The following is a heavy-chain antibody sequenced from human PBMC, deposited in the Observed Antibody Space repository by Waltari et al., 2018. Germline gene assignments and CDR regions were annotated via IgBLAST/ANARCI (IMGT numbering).Heavy chain of an antibody. CDR2: ISYDGSNK. J-gene: IGHJ4*02. D-gene: IGHD6-13*01. Sequence: QVQLVESGGGVVQTGRSLSLSCAASGFTFSRDAMHWFRQAPGKGLEWVAVISYDGSNKYYADSVKGRFTISRDNSKNTLYLQMNSLRAEDTAVYYCARGQQQLGSFDYWGQGTLVTVSS. V-gene: IGHV3-30-3*01. CDR3: ARGQQQLGSFDY. CDR1: GFTFSRDA.